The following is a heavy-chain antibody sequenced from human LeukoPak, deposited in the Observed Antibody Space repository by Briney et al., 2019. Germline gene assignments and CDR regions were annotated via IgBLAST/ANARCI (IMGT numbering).Heavy chain of an antibody. CDR1: GGSISSYY. J-gene: IGHJ4*02. Sequence: SETLSLTCTVSGGSISSYYWSWIRQPPGKGLEWIGYIHHRGSTDYNPSLKSRVTISVDTSKSQFSLKLTSVTAADTAVYYCATLTTVVTAYYFDYWGQGTLVTVSS. CDR3: ATLTTVVTAYYFDY. V-gene: IGHV4-4*09. CDR2: IHHRGST. D-gene: IGHD4-23*01.